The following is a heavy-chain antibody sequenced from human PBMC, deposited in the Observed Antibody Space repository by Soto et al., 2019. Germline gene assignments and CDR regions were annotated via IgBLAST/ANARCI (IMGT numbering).Heavy chain of an antibody. J-gene: IGHJ4*02. V-gene: IGHV4-39*02. CDR1: GGSISSSSYY. CDR3: ARDSSGYYSIPPDY. CDR2: IYYSGSN. D-gene: IGHD3-22*01. Sequence: SETLSLTCTVSGGSISSSSYYWGWIRQPPGKGLEWIGSIYYSGSNYYNPSLKSRVTISVDTSKNQFSLKLSSVTAADTAVYYCARDSSGYYSIPPDYWGQGTLVTVSS.